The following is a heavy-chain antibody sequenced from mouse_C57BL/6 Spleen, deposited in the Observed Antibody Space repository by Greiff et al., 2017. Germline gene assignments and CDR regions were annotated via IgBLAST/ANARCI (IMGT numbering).Heavy chain of an antibody. CDR1: GYTFTNYW. CDR3: ARDGNYAMDY. Sequence: VQLQQSGAELVRPGTSVKMSCKASGYTFTNYWIGWAKQRPGHGLEWIGDIYPGGGYTNYNEKFKGKATLTADKSSSTAYMQFSSLTSEDSAIYCCARDGNYAMDYWGQGTSVTVSS. CDR2: IYPGGGYT. D-gene: IGHD2-1*01. J-gene: IGHJ4*01. V-gene: IGHV1-63*01.